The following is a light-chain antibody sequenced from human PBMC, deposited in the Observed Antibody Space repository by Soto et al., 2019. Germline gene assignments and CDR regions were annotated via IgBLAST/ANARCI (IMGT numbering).Light chain of an antibody. CDR2: DVS. CDR1: QGMSSA. J-gene: IGKJ4*01. CDR3: QQYYNYPLT. Sequence: AIQLTQSPSSLSASVGDRVTITCRASQGMSSALAWYQQKPGKGPKLLIYDVSSLESGVPSRFSGSGSGTDFTLTISSLQPEDFATYYCQQYYNYPLTFGGGTKVEIK. V-gene: IGKV1D-13*01.